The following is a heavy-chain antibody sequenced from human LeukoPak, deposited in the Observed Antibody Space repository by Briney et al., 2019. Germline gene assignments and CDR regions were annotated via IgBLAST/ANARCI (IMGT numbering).Heavy chain of an antibody. D-gene: IGHD3-22*01. CDR1: GGSISSGGYY. Sequence: SETLSLTCTVSGGSISSGGYYWSWIRQHPGKGLEWIGYIYCSGSTYYNPSLKSRVTISVDTSKNQFSLKLSSVTAADTAVYYCARTVYPYYYDSSGYYFFDYWGQGTLVTVSS. V-gene: IGHV4-31*03. J-gene: IGHJ4*02. CDR3: ARTVYPYYYDSSGYYFFDY. CDR2: IYCSGST.